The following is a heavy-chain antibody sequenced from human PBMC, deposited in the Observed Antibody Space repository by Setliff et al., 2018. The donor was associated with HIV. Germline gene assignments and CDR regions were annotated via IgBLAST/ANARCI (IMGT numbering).Heavy chain of an antibody. V-gene: IGHV4-61*02. CDR2: LYISGST. Sequence: SETLSLTCTVSGGSISSGNYYWSWIRQPAGKGLEWIGRLYISGSTNYNPSLKSRVTISVDASKKQFSLNLSSVTAADTAVYYCARSLRYFDWSLHYWGQGMLVTVS. CDR1: GGSISSGNYY. CDR3: ARSLRYFDWSLHY. D-gene: IGHD3-9*01. J-gene: IGHJ4*02.